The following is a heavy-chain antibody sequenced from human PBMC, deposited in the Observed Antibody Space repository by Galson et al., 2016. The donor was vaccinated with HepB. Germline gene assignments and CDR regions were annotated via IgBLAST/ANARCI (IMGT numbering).Heavy chain of an antibody. D-gene: IGHD5-24*01. CDR2: ISRTSTYI. V-gene: IGHV3-21*01. CDR1: GFTFNTYD. Sequence: SLRLSCAASGFTFNTYDMNWVRQAPGKGLEWVSYISRTSTYIYYADSVRGRFTISRDNAKNSLFLQLNGLTAADTAIYYCARDMAGYNWVDFWGLGTLVTVSS. CDR3: ARDMAGYNWVDF. J-gene: IGHJ4*02.